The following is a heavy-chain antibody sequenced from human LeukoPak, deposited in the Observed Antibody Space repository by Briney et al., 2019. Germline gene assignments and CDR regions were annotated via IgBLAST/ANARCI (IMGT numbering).Heavy chain of an antibody. J-gene: IGHJ4*02. CDR1: GFTFSSYS. V-gene: IGHV3-20*04. D-gene: IGHD6-13*01. CDR3: ARKDSSSYVY. CDR2: INWNGGST. Sequence: GSLRLSCAASGFTFSSYSMNWVRQAPGKGLEWVSGINWNGGSTGYADSVKGRFTISRDNAKNSLYLQMNSLRAEDTALYYCARKDSSSYVYWGQGTLVTVSS.